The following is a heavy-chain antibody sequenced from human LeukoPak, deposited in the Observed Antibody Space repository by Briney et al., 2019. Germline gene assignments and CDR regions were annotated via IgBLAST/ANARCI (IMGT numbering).Heavy chain of an antibody. V-gene: IGHV3-30*18. J-gene: IGHJ4*02. CDR1: GFTFSSYG. Sequence: GGSLRLSCAASGFTFSSYGMHWVRQAPGKGLEWVAVISYDGGNKYYADSVKGRFTISRDNPKNTLYLQMNSLRAEDTAVFYCAKAPISGGWYYYVDSWGQGTLVTVSS. CDR2: ISYDGGNK. D-gene: IGHD6-19*01. CDR3: AKAPISGGWYYYVDS.